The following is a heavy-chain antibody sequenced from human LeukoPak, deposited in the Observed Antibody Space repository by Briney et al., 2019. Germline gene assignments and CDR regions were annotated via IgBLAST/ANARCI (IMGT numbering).Heavy chain of an antibody. CDR2: ISYDGSNK. CDR3: ARGYGGNSAAFDI. V-gene: IGHV3-30*03. Sequence: PGGSLRLSCLASGFTFRSFGMHWVRQAPGTGLEWVALISYDGSNKNYADSVKGRFTISRDNSKNILYLQMNSLRVEDTAVYFRARGYGGNSAAFDIWGQGTMVTVSS. D-gene: IGHD4-23*01. CDR1: GFTFRSFG. J-gene: IGHJ3*02.